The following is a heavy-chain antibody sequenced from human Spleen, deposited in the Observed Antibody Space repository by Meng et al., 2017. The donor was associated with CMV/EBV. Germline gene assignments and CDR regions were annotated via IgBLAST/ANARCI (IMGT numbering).Heavy chain of an antibody. V-gene: IGHV4-34*01. Sequence: SFGGYYWSWIRQPPGKGLEWIGEINHSGSTNYNPSLKSRVTISLDTSKNQFSLKLTSVTAADTAVYYCARQLGAAVAGTNQVWYFDLWGRGTLVTVSS. J-gene: IGHJ2*01. CDR2: INHSGST. D-gene: IGHD6-19*01. CDR3: ARQLGAAVAGTNQVWYFDL. CDR1: SFGGYY.